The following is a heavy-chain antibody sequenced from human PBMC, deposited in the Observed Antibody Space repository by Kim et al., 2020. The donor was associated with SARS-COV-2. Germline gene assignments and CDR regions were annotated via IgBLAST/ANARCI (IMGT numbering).Heavy chain of an antibody. Sequence: KYYADAVKGRFTISRDNSKNTLYLQMNSLRAEDTAVYYCAKDNETGNFDYWGQGTLVTVSS. V-gene: IGHV3-30*02. CDR3: AKDNETGNFDY. CDR2: K. D-gene: IGHD3-10*01. J-gene: IGHJ4*02.